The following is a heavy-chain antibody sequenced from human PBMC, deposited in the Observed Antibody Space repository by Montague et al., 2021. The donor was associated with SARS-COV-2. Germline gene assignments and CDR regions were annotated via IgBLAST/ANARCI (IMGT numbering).Heavy chain of an antibody. V-gene: IGHV4-59*13. CDR1: GGSIRSYY. Sequence: SETLSLTCTVSGGSIRSYYWTWIRQPPGKGLEWIGRISDSGRAIYNPSLKSRVTISVDTSKNQFFLNLRSMVAADTAIYYCTRDRGIAAADTYYYGLDVWGPGTTVTVSS. D-gene: IGHD6-13*01. CDR2: ISDSGRA. CDR3: TRDRGIAAADTYYYGLDV. J-gene: IGHJ6*02.